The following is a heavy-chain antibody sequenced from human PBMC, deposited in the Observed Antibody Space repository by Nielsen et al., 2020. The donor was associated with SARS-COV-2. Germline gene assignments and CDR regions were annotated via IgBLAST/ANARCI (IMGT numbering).Heavy chain of an antibody. CDR2: INPSGGST. V-gene: IGHV1-46*01. Sequence: ASVKVSCKASGYTFTSYYMHWVRQAPGQGLEWMGIINPSGGSTSYAQKFQGRVTMTRDTSTSTVYMELNSLRAEDTAVYYCARDFKGYCSSSSCLDAFDIWGQGTMVTVSS. J-gene: IGHJ3*02. CDR3: ARDFKGYCSSSSCLDAFDI. CDR1: GYTFTSYY. D-gene: IGHD2-2*01.